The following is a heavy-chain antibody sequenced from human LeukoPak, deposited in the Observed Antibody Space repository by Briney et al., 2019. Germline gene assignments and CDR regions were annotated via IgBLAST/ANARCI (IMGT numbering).Heavy chain of an antibody. Sequence: SQTLSLTCAISGDSVSNDNYAWNWIRQPPSRGLEWLGRTYYRSQWHNDYARSVMSRMSVDPDTSKNQFSLHLSSVTPDDTAVYYCAGGYAFDVWGQGTMVTVSS. CDR2: TYYRSQWHN. V-gene: IGHV6-1*01. CDR1: GDSVSNDNYA. CDR3: AGGYAFDV. J-gene: IGHJ3*01.